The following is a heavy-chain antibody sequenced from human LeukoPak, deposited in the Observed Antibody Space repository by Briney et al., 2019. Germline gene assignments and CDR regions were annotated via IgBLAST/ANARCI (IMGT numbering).Heavy chain of an antibody. CDR2: ISSSSSTI. D-gene: IGHD2-2*01. CDR3: ARGEGYCSSTSCYFDY. V-gene: IGHV3-48*01. Sequence: GGSLRLSCAASGFTFSIYSMNWVRQAPGKGLEWVSYISSSSSTIYYADSVKGRFTISRDNAKNSLYLQMNSLRAEDTALYYCARGEGYCSSTSCYFDYWGQGTLVTVSS. CDR1: GFTFSIYS. J-gene: IGHJ4*02.